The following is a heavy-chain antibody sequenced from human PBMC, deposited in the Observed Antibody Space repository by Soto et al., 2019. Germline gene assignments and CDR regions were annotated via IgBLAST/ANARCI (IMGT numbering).Heavy chain of an antibody. J-gene: IGHJ2*01. D-gene: IGHD3-16*02. Sequence: EVQLVESGGGLVQPGGSLKLSCAASGFTFSDSAMHWVRHASGKGLEWVGRIRSKGNNYATTYAASVKGRFTISRDDSKKTAYLQMNSLKTEDTAVYYCIRFSRSLSWYFDLGGRGTVVTVAS. V-gene: IGHV3-73*02. CDR3: IRFSRSLSWYFDL. CDR2: IRSKGNNYAT. CDR1: GFTFSDSA.